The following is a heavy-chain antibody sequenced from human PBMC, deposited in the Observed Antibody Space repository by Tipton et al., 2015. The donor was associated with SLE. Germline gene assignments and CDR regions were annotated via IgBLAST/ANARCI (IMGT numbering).Heavy chain of an antibody. J-gene: IGHJ4*02. Sequence: SLRLSCAASGFTFRSYEMNWVRQAPGKGLEWVSYISSSGSTIYYADSVKGRFTISRDNAKNSLYLQMNSLGAEDTALYYCAKDVEGRIAAAGALFESWGQGTLVTVSS. V-gene: IGHV3-48*03. CDR1: GFTFRSYE. CDR2: ISSSGSTI. CDR3: AKDVEGRIAAAGALFES. D-gene: IGHD6-13*01.